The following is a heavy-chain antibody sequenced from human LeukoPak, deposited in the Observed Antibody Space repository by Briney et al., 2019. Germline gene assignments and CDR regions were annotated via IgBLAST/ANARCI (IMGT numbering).Heavy chain of an antibody. CDR1: GYSISSGYY. CDR2: MYTSGST. CDR3: ARVAPSIFGVGFDL. J-gene: IGHJ2*01. Sequence: SETLSLTCTVSGYSISSGYYWGWILQPPGKGLEWIGRMYTSGSTNYNPSLKSRVTISVDTSKNQFSLKLSSVTAADTAVYYCARVAPSIFGVGFDLWGRGTLVTVSS. V-gene: IGHV4-38-2*02. D-gene: IGHD3-3*01.